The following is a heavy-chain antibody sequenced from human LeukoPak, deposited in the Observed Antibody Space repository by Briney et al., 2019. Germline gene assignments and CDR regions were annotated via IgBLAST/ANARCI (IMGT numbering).Heavy chain of an antibody. V-gene: IGHV4-34*01. J-gene: IGHJ4*02. CDR1: GGSFSGYY. D-gene: IGHD6-19*01. CDR3: AREYTLYRSGWFLDY. Sequence: PSETLSLTCAVYGGSFSGYYWTWIRQPPGKGLEWIGEIHYSGSATYNPSLKSRVTISIDTAKNQFSLKLGSVTAADTAVYYCAREYTLYRSGWFLDYWGQGTVVAVSS. CDR2: IHYSGSA.